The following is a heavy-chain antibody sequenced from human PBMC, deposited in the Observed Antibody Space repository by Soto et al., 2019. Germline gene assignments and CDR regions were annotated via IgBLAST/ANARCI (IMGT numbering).Heavy chain of an antibody. J-gene: IGHJ6*02. CDR1: GGSISSGGYY. CDR2: IYYSGST. V-gene: IGHV4-31*03. D-gene: IGHD2-15*01. Sequence: SETLSLTCTVSGGSISSGGYYWSWIRQHPGKGMEWIGYIYYSGSTYYNPSLKSRVTISVDTSKNQFSLKLSSVTAADTAVYYCARDEGYCSGGSCYYYGMDVWGQGTAVTVSS. CDR3: ARDEGYCSGGSCYYYGMDV.